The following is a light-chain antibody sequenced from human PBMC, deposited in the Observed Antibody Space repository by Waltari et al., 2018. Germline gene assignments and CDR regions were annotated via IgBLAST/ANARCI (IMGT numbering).Light chain of an antibody. Sequence: DIVMTQTPLSLPVTPGEPASISCASSQSLLNSDDGFTYLDWFLQKPGQSPRRLLYTLSFRASGVPDRFIGTWSGSNFSLKISRVEAEDVGIYYCMQRLEFPYTFGQGTRL. CDR3: MQRLEFPYT. CDR1: QSLLNSDDGFTY. V-gene: IGKV2-40*01. J-gene: IGKJ2*01. CDR2: TLS.